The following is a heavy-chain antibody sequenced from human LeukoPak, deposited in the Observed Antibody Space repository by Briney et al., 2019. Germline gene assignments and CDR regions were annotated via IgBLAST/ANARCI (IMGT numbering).Heavy chain of an antibody. D-gene: IGHD3-16*01. CDR1: GGSISSYY. Sequence: SETLSLTCTVSGGSISSYYWSWIRQPPGKGLEWIGYIYYSGSTNYNPSLKSRVTISVDTSKNQFSLNLSSVTAADTAVYYCARDGVMITFGGPHDAFDIWGQGTMVTVSS. CDR2: IYYSGST. V-gene: IGHV4-59*01. CDR3: ARDGVMITFGGPHDAFDI. J-gene: IGHJ3*02.